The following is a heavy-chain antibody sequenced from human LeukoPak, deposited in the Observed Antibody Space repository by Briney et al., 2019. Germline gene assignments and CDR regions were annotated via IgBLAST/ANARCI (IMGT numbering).Heavy chain of an antibody. J-gene: IGHJ4*02. D-gene: IGHD3-3*01. Sequence: GGSLRLSCAASGFTFSSYAMHWVRQAPGKGLEWVAVMSYDGSNKYYADSVKGRFTISRDNSKNTLYLQMNSLRAEDTAVYYCARDNYDFWSGFPNYWGQGTLVTVSS. CDR1: GFTFSSYA. V-gene: IGHV3-30*04. CDR3: ARDNYDFWSGFPNY. CDR2: MSYDGSNK.